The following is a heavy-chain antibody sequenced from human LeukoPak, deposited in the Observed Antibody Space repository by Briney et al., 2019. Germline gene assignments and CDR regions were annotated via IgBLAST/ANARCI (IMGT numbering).Heavy chain of an antibody. D-gene: IGHD3-22*01. V-gene: IGHV3-7*01. CDR3: ARPRDYYASSGYYNY. CDR1: GFTFSSYW. J-gene: IGHJ4*02. CDR2: IKQDGSEK. Sequence: GALRLSCAASGFTFSSYWMSWVRQAPGKGLEWVANIKQDGSEKYYVDSVKGRFTISRDNAKNSLYLQMNSLRAEDTAVYYCARPRDYYASSGYYNYWGQGTLVTVSS.